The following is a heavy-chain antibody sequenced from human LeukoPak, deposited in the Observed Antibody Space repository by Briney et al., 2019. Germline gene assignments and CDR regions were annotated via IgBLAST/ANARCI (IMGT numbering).Heavy chain of an antibody. Sequence: PGGSLRLSCAASGLPFSSYWMNWVRQAPGKGLEWVANIKRDGSEKYYVDSVKGRFTISRDNAKNSLYLQMNSLRAEDTAVYYCARANADFDYWGQGTLVTVSS. CDR3: ARANADFDY. J-gene: IGHJ4*02. CDR1: GLPFSSYW. V-gene: IGHV3-7*01. CDR2: IKRDGSEK.